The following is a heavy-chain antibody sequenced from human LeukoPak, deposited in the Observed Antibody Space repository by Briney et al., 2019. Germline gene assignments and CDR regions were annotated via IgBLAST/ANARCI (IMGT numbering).Heavy chain of an antibody. CDR1: GFTFNNYA. CDR3: AKGLGGTWIRHYFDY. Sequence: AGSLRLSCAASGFTFNNYAMSWVRQAPGKGLEWVSVISGSGGSTYYADSVKGRFTISRDNSKNTLYVQMNSLRAEDTAVYYCAKGLGGTWIRHYFDYWGQGTLVTVSS. CDR2: ISGSGGST. V-gene: IGHV3-23*01. D-gene: IGHD1-1*01. J-gene: IGHJ4*02.